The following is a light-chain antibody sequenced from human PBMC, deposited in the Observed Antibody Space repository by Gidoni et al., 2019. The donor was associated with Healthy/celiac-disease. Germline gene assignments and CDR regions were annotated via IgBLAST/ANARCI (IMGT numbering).Light chain of an antibody. CDR3: QQYDNLPLT. V-gene: IGKV1-33*01. J-gene: IGKJ4*01. CDR2: DAS. Sequence: DIQMTTSPSSLSASVGDRVTITCQASQAISNYLNWYQQKPGKATKLLIYDASNLETGVPSRFSGSGSGTDFTFTISSLQPEDIATYYCQQYDNLPLTFXGXTKVEIK. CDR1: QAISNY.